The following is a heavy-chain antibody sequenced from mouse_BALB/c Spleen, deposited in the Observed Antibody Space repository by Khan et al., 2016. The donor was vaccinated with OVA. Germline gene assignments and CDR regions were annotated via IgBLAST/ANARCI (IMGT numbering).Heavy chain of an antibody. CDR2: IYYSGTV. V-gene: IGHV3-5*02. Sequence: VQLKQSGPGLVKPSQTVSLTCTVTGISITSGNYRWSWIRQFPGNKLEWIGNIYYSGTVTYNPSLTSRTTITRDTSKNQFFLEMNYVTAEDTATYYGARDYGSLYWYFDVWGAGTTVTVSS. D-gene: IGHD1-1*01. CDR3: ARDYGSLYWYFDV. J-gene: IGHJ1*01. CDR1: GISITSGNYR.